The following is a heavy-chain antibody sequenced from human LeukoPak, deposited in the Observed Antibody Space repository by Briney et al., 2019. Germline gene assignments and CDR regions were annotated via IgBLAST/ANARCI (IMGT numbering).Heavy chain of an antibody. CDR1: GGSISSSSYY. J-gene: IGHJ3*02. CDR3: AGPGIAAAGTRPNAFDI. CDR2: IYYSGST. D-gene: IGHD6-13*01. Sequence: KTSETLSLTCTVSGGSISSSSYYWGWIRQPPGKGLEGIGSIYYSGSTYYNPSLKSRVTISVDTSKNQFSLKPSSVTAADTAVYYCAGPGIAAAGTRPNAFDIWGQGTMVTVSS. V-gene: IGHV4-39*01.